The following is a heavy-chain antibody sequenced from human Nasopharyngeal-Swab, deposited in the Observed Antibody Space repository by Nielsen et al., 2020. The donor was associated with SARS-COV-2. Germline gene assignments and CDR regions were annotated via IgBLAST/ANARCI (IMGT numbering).Heavy chain of an antibody. D-gene: IGHD4-17*01. CDR3: ARDQGTLVTTWFSAY. Sequence: GGSLRLSCVVSGFIFSNFWMSWVRQAPGKGLEWVANIKEDGSDEYYVDSVKGRFTISRDNAKNSLYLQMNSLRADDTGVYYCARDQGTLVTTWFSAYGGQGALVTVSS. V-gene: IGHV3-7*01. CDR1: GFIFSNFW. J-gene: IGHJ4*02. CDR2: IKEDGSDE.